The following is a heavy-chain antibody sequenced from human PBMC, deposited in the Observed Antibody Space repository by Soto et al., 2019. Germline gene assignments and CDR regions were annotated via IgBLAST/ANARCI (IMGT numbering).Heavy chain of an antibody. CDR3: LKELGPSSHFDY. D-gene: IGHD7-27*01. CDR2: ISSNGDST. Sequence: GGSLRLSCSVSGLTFXSYGMHWVRQAPGKGLKYVSSISSNGDSTYYAASVKGRFTISRDNSKNTLYLQMSSLTTDDTAVYYCLKELGPSSHFDYWGQGTLVTVSS. CDR1: GLTFXSYG. J-gene: IGHJ4*02. V-gene: IGHV3-64D*08.